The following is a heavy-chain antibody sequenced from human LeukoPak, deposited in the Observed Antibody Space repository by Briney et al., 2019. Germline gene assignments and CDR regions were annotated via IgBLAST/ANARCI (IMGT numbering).Heavy chain of an antibody. CDR1: GFTFSSYS. CDR3: ARGPSLYYYDSSGYPYHFDY. J-gene: IGHJ4*02. Sequence: GGSLRLSCAASGFTFSSYSVNWVRQAPGKGLEWVSSISSSSSYIYYADSVKGRFTISRDNAKNSLYLQMNSLRAEDTAVYYCARGPSLYYYDSSGYPYHFDYWGQGTLVTVSS. CDR2: ISSSSSYI. D-gene: IGHD3-22*01. V-gene: IGHV3-21*01.